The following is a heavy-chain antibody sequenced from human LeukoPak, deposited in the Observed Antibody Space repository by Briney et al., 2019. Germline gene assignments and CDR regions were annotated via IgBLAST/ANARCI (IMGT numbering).Heavy chain of an antibody. D-gene: IGHD6-19*01. Sequence: GGSLRLSCAASGFTFSSYSMNWVRQAPGKGLEWVSSISSSSSYIYYADSVKGRFTISRDNAKNSLYRQMNSLRAEDTAVYYCARGTYSSGWTIDYWGQGTLVTVSS. V-gene: IGHV3-21*01. CDR2: ISSSSSYI. CDR3: ARGTYSSGWTIDY. J-gene: IGHJ4*02. CDR1: GFTFSSYS.